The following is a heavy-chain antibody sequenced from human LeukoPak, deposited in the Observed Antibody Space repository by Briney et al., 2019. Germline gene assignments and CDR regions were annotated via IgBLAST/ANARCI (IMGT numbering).Heavy chain of an antibody. CDR1: GFTFSSYA. CDR2: ISGSGGST. D-gene: IGHD6-6*01. Sequence: GGSLRLACAASGFTFSSYAMSWVRQAPGKGLEWVSAISGSGGSTYYADSVKGRFTISRDNSKNTLYLQMNSLRAEDTAVYYCAKDSSSSLAFDIWGQGTMVTVSS. V-gene: IGHV3-23*01. J-gene: IGHJ3*02. CDR3: AKDSSSSLAFDI.